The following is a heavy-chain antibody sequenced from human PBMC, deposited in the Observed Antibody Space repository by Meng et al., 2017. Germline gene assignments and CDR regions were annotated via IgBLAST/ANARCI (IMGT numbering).Heavy chain of an antibody. CDR1: GASISGYY. Sequence: SETLSLTCTVSGASISGYYWTWIRQPPGKALEWIGYIYYSGSTDYNPSLKSRVTMSVDTSKNQFSLKLRSVTAADTAVYYCASYSRGYSPHWGQGTLVTVSS. D-gene: IGHD5-18*01. CDR2: IYYSGST. V-gene: IGHV4-59*01. J-gene: IGHJ4*02. CDR3: ASYSRGYSPH.